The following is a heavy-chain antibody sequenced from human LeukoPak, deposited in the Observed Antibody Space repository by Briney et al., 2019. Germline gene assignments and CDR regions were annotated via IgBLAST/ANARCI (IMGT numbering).Heavy chain of an antibody. D-gene: IGHD2-2*01. CDR1: GFTFSDYY. CDR3: ARDLVVVVPAAMDYYYYGMDV. J-gene: IGHJ6*02. CDR2: ISSSGSTI. Sequence: GGSLRLSCAASGFTFSDYYMSWIRQAPGKGPEWVSYISSSGSTIYYADSVKGRFTISRDNAKNSLYLQMNSLRAEDTAVYYCARDLVVVVPAAMDYYYYGMDVWGQGTTVTVSS. V-gene: IGHV3-11*01.